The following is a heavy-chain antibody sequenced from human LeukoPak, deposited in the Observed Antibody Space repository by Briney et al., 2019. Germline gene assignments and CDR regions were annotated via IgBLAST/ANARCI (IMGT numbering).Heavy chain of an antibody. CDR1: GFTFGTYW. J-gene: IGHJ3*02. CDR3: GRDPGRGYDT. CDR2: IKQDGREK. V-gene: IGHV3-7*01. D-gene: IGHD3-22*01. Sequence: GGSLRLSCTASGFTFGTYWMAWVRQAPGKGLEWVAVIKQDGREKKSVDSVKGRFTVSRDNAKNSLYLQMNSLRAEDTAVYYCGRDPGRGYDTWGQGTMVTVSS.